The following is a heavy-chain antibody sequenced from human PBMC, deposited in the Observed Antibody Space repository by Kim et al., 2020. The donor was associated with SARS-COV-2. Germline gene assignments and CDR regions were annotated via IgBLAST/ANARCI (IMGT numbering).Heavy chain of an antibody. V-gene: IGHV4-39*01. J-gene: IGHJ4*02. CDR3: ARHGGYSYGYSFDY. D-gene: IGHD5-18*01. Sequence: NPYFNGRVTISVDTSKNKFSLKLSSVTAADTAVYYCARHGGYSYGYSFDYWGQGTLVTVSS.